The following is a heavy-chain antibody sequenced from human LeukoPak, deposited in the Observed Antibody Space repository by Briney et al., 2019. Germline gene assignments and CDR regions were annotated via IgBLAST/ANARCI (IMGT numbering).Heavy chain of an antibody. CDR1: GASISNNY. D-gene: IGHD2-15*01. V-gene: IGHV4-59*01. CDR2: IYYSGST. Sequence: SETLSLTCIVSGASISNNYWSWIRQPPGKGLEWVGYIYYSGSTKYNPSLKSRVTISVDMSRNQFSLRLSSVTAADTAVYYCARVGVASNTDYWGQGTLVTVSS. J-gene: IGHJ4*02. CDR3: ARVGVASNTDY.